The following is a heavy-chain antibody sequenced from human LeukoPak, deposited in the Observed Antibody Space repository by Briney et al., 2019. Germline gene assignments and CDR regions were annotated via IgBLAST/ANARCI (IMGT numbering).Heavy chain of an antibody. Sequence: SETLSLTCTVSGGSISSSSYYWGWIRQPPGKGLEWIGSIYYSGSTYYNPSLKSRVTISVDTSKNQFSLKLSSVTAADTAVYYCARPKNDYGDYVSLGDVWGQGTTVTISS. J-gene: IGHJ6*02. CDR1: GGSISSSSYY. CDR3: ARPKNDYGDYVSLGDV. D-gene: IGHD4-17*01. CDR2: IYYSGST. V-gene: IGHV4-39*01.